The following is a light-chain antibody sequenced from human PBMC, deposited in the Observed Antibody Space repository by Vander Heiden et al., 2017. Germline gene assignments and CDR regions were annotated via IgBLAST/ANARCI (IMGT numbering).Light chain of an antibody. Sequence: DIQMTQSPSSLSASVGDRVTITCQASQDSSNYFNWYQQKPGKAPKLLIYEASNLETGVPSRFSGSGSGTDFTFTISSLQPEDIATYYCQQYDNHPRTFGQGTKLEIK. V-gene: IGKV1-33*01. CDR2: EAS. CDR3: QQYDNHPRT. J-gene: IGKJ2*02. CDR1: QDSSNY.